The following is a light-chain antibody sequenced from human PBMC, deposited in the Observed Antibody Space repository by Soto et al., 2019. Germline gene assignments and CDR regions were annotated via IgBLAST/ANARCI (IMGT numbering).Light chain of an antibody. J-gene: IGLJ7*01. Sequence: QSVLTQPPSVSAAPGQKVTISCSGSSSNIGNNYVSWYQQLPRTAPKLLIYDNNKRPSGIPHRFSGSKSGTAATLGITGLQTGDEADYYCGTWDSSLSAAVFGGGTQLTVL. CDR1: SSNIGNNY. CDR2: DNN. V-gene: IGLV1-51*01. CDR3: GTWDSSLSAAV.